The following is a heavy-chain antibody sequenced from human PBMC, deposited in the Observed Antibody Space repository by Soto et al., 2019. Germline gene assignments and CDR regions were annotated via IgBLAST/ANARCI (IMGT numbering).Heavy chain of an antibody. Sequence: EVQLVESGGVLVQPGRSLRLSCEASGFTFNTFGMNWVRQAPGKGLEWISYISITSTTIHYADSVKGRFAISRDNAKNSPYLQMDSLRVEDTAVYYCARDGAMTGVFDYWGPGTLVTVSS. J-gene: IGHJ4*02. CDR3: ARDGAMTGVFDY. D-gene: IGHD3-9*01. V-gene: IGHV3-48*01. CDR1: GFTFNTFG. CDR2: ISITSTTI.